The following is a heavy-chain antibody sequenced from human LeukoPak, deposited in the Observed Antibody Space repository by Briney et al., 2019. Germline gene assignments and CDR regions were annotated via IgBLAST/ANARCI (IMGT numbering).Heavy chain of an antibody. CDR1: GGSISSGGYY. V-gene: IGHV4-30-2*01. D-gene: IGHD5-12*01. J-gene: IGHJ3*02. Sequence: PSETLSLTCTVSGGSISSGGYYWSWIRQPPGKGLEWIGYTYHSGSTYYNPSLKSRVTISVDRSKNQFSLKLSSVTAADTAVYYCARSGYDDAFDIWGQGTMVTVSS. CDR2: TYHSGST. CDR3: ARSGYDDAFDI.